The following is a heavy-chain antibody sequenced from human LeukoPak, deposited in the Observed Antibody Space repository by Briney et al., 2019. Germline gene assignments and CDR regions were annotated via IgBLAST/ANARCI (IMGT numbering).Heavy chain of an antibody. J-gene: IGHJ4*02. D-gene: IGHD6-19*01. CDR2: VSAYNGNT. V-gene: IGHV1-18*04. Sequence: ASVTVSCKASGYTFITNDISWVRQAPGQGLEWMGWVSAYNGNTNYAQKLQGRVTMTTDTSTNTAYMELRSLRSDDTAVYYCARSAVADTLSAYYFEYWGEATLATVSS. CDR3: ARSAVADTLSAYYFEY. CDR1: GYTFITND.